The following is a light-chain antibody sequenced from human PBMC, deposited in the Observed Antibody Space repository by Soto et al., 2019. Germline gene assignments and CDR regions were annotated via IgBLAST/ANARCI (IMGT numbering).Light chain of an antibody. CDR2: GAS. CDR1: QSISSSF. CDR3: QQYDNSPIT. J-gene: IGKJ5*01. Sequence: EIVMTKSTATLSVSPGERTSLSCGASQSISSSFLAWYQQKPGQAPRLLIYGASSRATGIPDRFSGTGSETDFTLTISRLEPEDFAVYYCQQYDNSPITFGQGTRLEI. V-gene: IGKV3-20*01.